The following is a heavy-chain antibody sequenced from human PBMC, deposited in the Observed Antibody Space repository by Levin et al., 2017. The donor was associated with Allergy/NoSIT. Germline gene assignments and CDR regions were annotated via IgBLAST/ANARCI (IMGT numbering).Heavy chain of an antibody. CDR3: ARLYSGYSLYYFDY. CDR2: IYYSGST. Sequence: SETLSLTCTVSGGSISSYYWSWIRQPPGKGLEWIGYIYYSGSTNYNPSLKSRVTISVDTSKNQFSLKLSSVTAADTAVYYCARLYSGYSLYYFDYWGQGTLVTVSS. J-gene: IGHJ4*02. V-gene: IGHV4-59*08. D-gene: IGHD3-22*01. CDR1: GGSISSYY.